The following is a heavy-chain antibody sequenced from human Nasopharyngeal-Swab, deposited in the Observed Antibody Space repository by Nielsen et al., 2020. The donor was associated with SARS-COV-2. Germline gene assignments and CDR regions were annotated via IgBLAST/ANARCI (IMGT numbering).Heavy chain of an antibody. CDR1: GGSISSYY. V-gene: IGHV4-59*01. CDR3: ARGGYNSYYYYYYYMDV. CDR2: IYYSGST. Sequence: SEILSLTCTVSGGSISSYYWSWIRQPPGKGLEWIGYIYYSGSTNYNPSLKSRVTISVDTSKNQFSLKLSSVTAADTAVYYCARGGYNSYYYYYYYMDVWGKGTTVTVSS. D-gene: IGHD1-1*01. J-gene: IGHJ6*03.